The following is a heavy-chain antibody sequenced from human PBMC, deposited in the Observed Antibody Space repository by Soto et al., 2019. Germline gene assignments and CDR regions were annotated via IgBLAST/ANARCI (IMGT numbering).Heavy chain of an antibody. Sequence: PGGSLRLSCAASGFTFSNYGVDWIRQAPGKGLEWVAVISHEGGTKNYADSVRGRFTVSRDNPKNILYLQMDSLRPEDTAVYFCAKEGSPKVSRWDDYWGQGTLVTVSS. D-gene: IGHD1-26*01. CDR2: ISHEGGTK. J-gene: IGHJ4*02. CDR1: GFTFSNYG. V-gene: IGHV3-30*18. CDR3: AKEGSPKVSRWDDY.